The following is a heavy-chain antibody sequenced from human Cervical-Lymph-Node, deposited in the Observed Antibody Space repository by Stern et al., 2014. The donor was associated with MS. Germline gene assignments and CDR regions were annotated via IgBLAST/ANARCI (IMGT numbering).Heavy chain of an antibody. CDR1: GFSLTTNGVA. D-gene: IGHD6-6*01. V-gene: IGHV2-5*02. Sequence: QVPLKESGPTLVIPTQTLTLTCTFSGFSLTTNGVAVGWIRQPPGKALEWLALIYWDDETRYSPSMKSRLTITKDTSKNQVLLTMTNVEPVDTATYYCAHRDDWQLECAYWGQGILVTVSS. J-gene: IGHJ4*02. CDR2: IYWDDET. CDR3: AHRDDWQLECAY.